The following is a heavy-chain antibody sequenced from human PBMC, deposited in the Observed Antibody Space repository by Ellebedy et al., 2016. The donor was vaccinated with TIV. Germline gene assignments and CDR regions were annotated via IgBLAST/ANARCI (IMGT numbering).Heavy chain of an antibody. Sequence: GGSLRLXXEASGLTVSRSYLSWVRQAPGKGLEWVSVIYAPGTTYYAGSVKGRFTISRDNSKNTLYLEMNSLRAEDSAIYYCARVDTMGGNYYYYMDVWGKGTTVTVSS. V-gene: IGHV3-53*01. CDR1: GLTVSRSY. D-gene: IGHD3-16*01. J-gene: IGHJ6*03. CDR2: IYAPGTT. CDR3: ARVDTMGGNYYYYMDV.